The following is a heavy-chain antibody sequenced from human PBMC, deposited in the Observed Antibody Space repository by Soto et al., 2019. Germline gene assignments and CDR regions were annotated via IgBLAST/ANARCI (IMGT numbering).Heavy chain of an antibody. CDR1: GFTFSSYG. Sequence: QVQLVESGGGVAQPGRSLRLSCAASGFTFSSYGLHWVRQAPGKGLEWVALISYDGSNKYYADSVKGRFTISRDNSKNRLHLQMNSLRAEDTALYYCAKMVETITVAAPLDNWGQGTLVTVSS. J-gene: IGHJ4*02. D-gene: IGHD6-19*01. V-gene: IGHV3-30*18. CDR3: AKMVETITVAAPLDN. CDR2: ISYDGSNK.